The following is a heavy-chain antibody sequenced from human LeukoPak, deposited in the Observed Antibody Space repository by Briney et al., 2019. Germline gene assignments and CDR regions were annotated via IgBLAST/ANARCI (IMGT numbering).Heavy chain of an antibody. Sequence: ASVKVSCKASGYTFTSYYMHWVRQAPGQGLEWMGIINPSGGSTSYAQKFQGRVTMTRDMSTSTDYMELSSLRSEDTAVYYCARDNSVENTAWWFDPWGQGTLVTVSS. D-gene: IGHD4-23*01. V-gene: IGHV1-46*01. CDR3: ARDNSVENTAWWFDP. J-gene: IGHJ5*02. CDR1: GYTFTSYY. CDR2: INPSGGST.